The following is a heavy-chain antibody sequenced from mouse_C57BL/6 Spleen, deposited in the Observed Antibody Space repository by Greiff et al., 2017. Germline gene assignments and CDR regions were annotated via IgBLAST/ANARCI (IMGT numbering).Heavy chain of an antibody. Sequence: EVQLVESGGDLVKPGGSLKLSCAASGFTFSSYGMSWVRQTPDKRLEWVATISSGGSYTYYPDSVKGRFTISRDNAKNTLYLQMSSLKSEDTAMYYCARSSGTGRYFDVWGTGTTVTVSS. CDR2: ISSGGSYT. D-gene: IGHD3-3*01. J-gene: IGHJ1*03. CDR1: GFTFSSYG. V-gene: IGHV5-6*01. CDR3: ARSSGTGRYFDV.